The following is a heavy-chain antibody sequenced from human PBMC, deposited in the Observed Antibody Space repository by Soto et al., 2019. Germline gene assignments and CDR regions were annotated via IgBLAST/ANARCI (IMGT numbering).Heavy chain of an antibody. D-gene: IGHD3-22*01. J-gene: IGHJ6*02. Sequence: QVQLVQSGAEVKKPGASVKVSCKASGYTFTSYGISWVRQAPGQGLEGMGWISAYNGNTNYAQKLQGRGTMTTDTFMSAAYMELRSVRADGTAVDYCARDHPYYYESSGYSRRHYYYGMDVWVQGTTVTVSS. CDR2: ISAYNGNT. V-gene: IGHV1-18*01. CDR1: GYTFTSYG. CDR3: ARDHPYYYESSGYSRRHYYYGMDV.